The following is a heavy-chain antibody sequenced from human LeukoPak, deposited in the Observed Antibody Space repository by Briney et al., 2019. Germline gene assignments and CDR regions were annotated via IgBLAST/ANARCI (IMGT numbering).Heavy chain of an antibody. Sequence: SETLSLTCTVSDGSISSSSYYWGWIRQPPGKGLEWIGSIYYSGSTYYNPSLKSRVTISVDTSKNQFSLKLSSVTAADTAVYYCARDYSNQRGFDYWGQGTLVTVSS. J-gene: IGHJ4*02. CDR2: IYYSGST. CDR1: DGSISSSSYY. D-gene: IGHD4-11*01. V-gene: IGHV4-39*02. CDR3: ARDYSNQRGFDY.